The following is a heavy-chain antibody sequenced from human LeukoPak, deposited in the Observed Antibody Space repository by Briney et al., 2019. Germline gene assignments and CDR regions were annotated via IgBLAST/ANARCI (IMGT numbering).Heavy chain of an antibody. V-gene: IGHV4-38-2*02. CDR2: IYHSGST. CDR3: ARESYDFWSGYYPYFDY. J-gene: IGHJ4*02. Sequence: PSETLSLTCAVSGYSISSGFYWDWIRQPPGKGLEWIGTIYHSGSTYYNPPLKSRVTISVDMSKNQFSLKLRSVTAADTAMYYCARESYDFWSGYYPYFDYWGQGTLVTVSS. D-gene: IGHD3-3*01. CDR1: GYSISSGFY.